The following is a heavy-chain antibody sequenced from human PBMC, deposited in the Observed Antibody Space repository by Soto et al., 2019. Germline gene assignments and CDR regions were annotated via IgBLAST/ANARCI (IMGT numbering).Heavy chain of an antibody. J-gene: IGHJ6*02. D-gene: IGHD2-2*01. CDR2: IIPISETT. Sequence: QVQLVQSGAEVKKPGSSVKVSCKASGGTFSSYAISWVRQAPGQGLEWMGGIIPISETTNYAQKFQGRVTITADESKSTAYMELSSLRSEDTAVYYCARSQGSSTSLEIYYSYYSGMDVWGQGPTVTVSS. CDR1: GGTFSSYA. CDR3: ARSQGSSTSLEIYYSYYSGMDV. V-gene: IGHV1-69*01.